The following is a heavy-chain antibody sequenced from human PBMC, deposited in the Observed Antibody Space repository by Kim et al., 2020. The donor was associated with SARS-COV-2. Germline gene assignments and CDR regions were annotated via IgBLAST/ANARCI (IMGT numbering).Heavy chain of an antibody. CDR2: INHSGST. CDR1: GGSFSGYY. CDR3: ARLRVLKYCSSTSCYANYYYYGMDV. J-gene: IGHJ6*02. Sequence: SETPSLTCAVYGGSFSGYYWSWIRQPPGKGPEWIGEINHSGSTNYNPSLKSRVTISVDTSKNQFSLKLSSVTAADTAVYYCARLRVLKYCSSTSCYANYYYYGMDVWGQGTTVTVSS. V-gene: IGHV4-34*01. D-gene: IGHD2-2*01.